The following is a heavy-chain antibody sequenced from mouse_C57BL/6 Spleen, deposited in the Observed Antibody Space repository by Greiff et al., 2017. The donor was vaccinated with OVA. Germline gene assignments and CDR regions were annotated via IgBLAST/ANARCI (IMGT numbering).Heavy chain of an antibody. J-gene: IGHJ2*01. D-gene: IGHD2-2*01. V-gene: IGHV1-15*01. Sequence: VQLQQSGAELVRPGASVTLSCKASGYTFTDYEMHWVKQTPVHGLEWIGAIDPETGGTAYNQKFKGKAILTADKSSSTAYMELRSLTSEDSAVYYCTGYVLYYFDYWGQGTTLTVSS. CDR2: IDPETGGT. CDR3: TGYVLYYFDY. CDR1: GYTFTDYE.